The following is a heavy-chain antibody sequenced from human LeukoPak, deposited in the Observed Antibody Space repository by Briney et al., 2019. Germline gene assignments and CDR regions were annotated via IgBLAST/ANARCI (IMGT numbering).Heavy chain of an antibody. V-gene: IGHV1-18*01. CDR1: GYTFTSYA. CDR2: ISAYNGNT. J-gene: IGHJ4*02. D-gene: IGHD4-17*01. CDR3: ARDHQYGDYDGTFDY. Sequence: ASVKVSCKASGYTFTSYAMNWVRQAPGQGLEWMGWISAYNGNTNYAQKLQGRVTMTTDTSTSTAYMELRSLRSDDTAVYYCARDHQYGDYDGTFDYWGQGTLVTVSS.